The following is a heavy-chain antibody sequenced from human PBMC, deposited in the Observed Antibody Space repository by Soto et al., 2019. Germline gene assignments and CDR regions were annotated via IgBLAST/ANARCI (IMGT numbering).Heavy chain of an antibody. CDR3: ARAIAVAGIDY. CDR1: GFTSSSYW. Sequence: GGSLRLSCAASGFTSSSYWIHWVRQAPGKGLVWVSRISNDGSTIYYADSVKGRFTISRDNAKNSLYLQMNSLRAEDTAVYYCARAIAVAGIDYWGQGTLVTVSS. CDR2: ISNDGSTI. V-gene: IGHV3-74*01. J-gene: IGHJ4*02. D-gene: IGHD6-19*01.